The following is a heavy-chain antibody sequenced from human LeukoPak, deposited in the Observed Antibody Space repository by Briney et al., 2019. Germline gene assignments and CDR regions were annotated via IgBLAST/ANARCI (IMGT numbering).Heavy chain of an antibody. Sequence: GGSLRLSCTASGCTFSDYDMNWIRLAPGKGLEWVSYISGRSSHMYYTDSAKGRFTISRANAKNSLYLQMNSLRAEDTAVYYCARAFPPLRTSAAGDFWGQGTLVTVSS. V-gene: IGHV3-21*06. CDR2: ISGRSSHM. D-gene: IGHD6-25*01. J-gene: IGHJ4*02. CDR3: ARAFPPLRTSAAGDF. CDR1: GCTFSDYD.